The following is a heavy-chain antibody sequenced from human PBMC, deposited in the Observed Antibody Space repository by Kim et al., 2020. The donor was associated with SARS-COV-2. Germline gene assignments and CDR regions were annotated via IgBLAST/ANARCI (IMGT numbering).Heavy chain of an antibody. CDR1: GGSISSGEYY. CDR2: INYSGST. J-gene: IGHJ6*02. CDR3: ARDGTTYGMDV. D-gene: IGHD1-7*01. V-gene: IGHV4-30-4*01. Sequence: SETLSLTCTVSGGSISSGEYYWSWIRQPPGKGLEWIAYINYSGSTSYSPSLKSRATISIDTSKKQFSLKLSSVTAADTAVYYCARDGTTYGMDVWGQGTT.